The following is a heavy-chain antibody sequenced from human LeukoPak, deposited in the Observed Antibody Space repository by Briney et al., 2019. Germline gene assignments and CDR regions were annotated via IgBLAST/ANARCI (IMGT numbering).Heavy chain of an antibody. CDR2: ISGSGGST. V-gene: IGHV3-23*01. J-gene: IGHJ4*02. CDR3: AKLVAPPTFDH. CDR1: GFTFSSYA. Sequence: GGCLRLSCATSGFTFSSYAMSWVRQAPGKGLEWVSAISGSGGSTYYADSVKGRFTISRDNSKNTLYLQMNSLRAEDTAVYYCAKLVAPPTFDHWGQGTLVTVSS.